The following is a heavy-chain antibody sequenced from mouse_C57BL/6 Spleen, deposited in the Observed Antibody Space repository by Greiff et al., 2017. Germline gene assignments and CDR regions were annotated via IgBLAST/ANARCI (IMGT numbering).Heavy chain of an antibody. CDR1: GYSFTGYY. V-gene: IGHV1-42*01. D-gene: IGHD1-1*01. CDR2: INPSTGGT. Sequence: EVQLQQSGPELVKPGASVKISCKASGYSFTGYYMNWVKQSPEKSLEWIGEINPSTGGTTYNQKFKAKATLTVDKSSRTAYMQIKSLTAEDSAVYYCARAYEGYFDVWGTGTTVTVSS. CDR3: ARAYEGYFDV. J-gene: IGHJ1*03.